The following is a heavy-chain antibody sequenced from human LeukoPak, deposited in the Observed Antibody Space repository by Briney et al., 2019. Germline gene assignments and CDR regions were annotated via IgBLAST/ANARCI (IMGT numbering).Heavy chain of an antibody. V-gene: IGHV4-34*01. CDR1: GGSFSGYY. CDR3: ARHSPSSSWYSCAFDI. Sequence: PSETLSLTCAVYGGSFSGYYWSWIRQPPGKGLEWIGEINHSGTTNYNPSLKSRVTISVDTSKNQFSLKLSSVSAADTAVYYCARHSPSSSWYSCAFDIWGQGTVVTVSS. CDR2: INHSGTT. D-gene: IGHD6-13*01. J-gene: IGHJ3*02.